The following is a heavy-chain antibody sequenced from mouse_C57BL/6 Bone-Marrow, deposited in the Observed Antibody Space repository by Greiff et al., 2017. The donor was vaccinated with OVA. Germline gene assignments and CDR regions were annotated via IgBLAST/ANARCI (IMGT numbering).Heavy chain of an antibody. CDR3: ARPGDYDGDWFAY. D-gene: IGHD2-4*01. Sequence: VQLKQSGAELVKPGASVKMSCKASGYTFTTYPIEWMKQNHGKSLEWIGNFHPYNDDTKYNEKFKGKATLTVEKSSSTAYLELSRLTSDDSAVYDCARPGDYDGDWFAYWGQGTLVTVSA. CDR1: GYTFTTYP. CDR2: FHPYNDDT. J-gene: IGHJ3*01. V-gene: IGHV1-47*01.